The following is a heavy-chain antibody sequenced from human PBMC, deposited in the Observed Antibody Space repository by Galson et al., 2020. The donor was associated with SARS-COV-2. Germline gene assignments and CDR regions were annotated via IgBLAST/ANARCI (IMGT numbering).Heavy chain of an antibody. J-gene: IGHJ6*03. CDR1: GGSFSGYY. CDR2: INHSGST. V-gene: IGHV4-34*01. CDR3: ARGLALRYLDLYYYYYYMDV. D-gene: IGHD3-9*01. Sequence: SAPLSLTCAVYGGSFSGYYWSWISQPPGKGLEWIGEINHSGSTNYNPSLKSRVTISVDTSKNQFSLKLSSVTAADTAVYYCARGLALRYLDLYYYYYYMDVWGKGTTVTISS.